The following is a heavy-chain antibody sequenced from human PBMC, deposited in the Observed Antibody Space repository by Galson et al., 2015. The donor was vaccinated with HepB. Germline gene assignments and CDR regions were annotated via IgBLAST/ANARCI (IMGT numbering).Heavy chain of an antibody. CDR3: VKEAGSIWASYFDS. J-gene: IGHJ4*02. CDR2: IASDGSIK. D-gene: IGHD3-16*01. V-gene: IGHV3-30*18. CDR1: GFTFRNYG. Sequence: SLRLSCAASGFTFRNYGMQWVRQAPGKGLEWVAVIASDGSIKHYADSVKGRFTLSRDNFKNTMYLQMNSLRADDTAVYYCVKEAGSIWASYFDSWGLGILVTVSS.